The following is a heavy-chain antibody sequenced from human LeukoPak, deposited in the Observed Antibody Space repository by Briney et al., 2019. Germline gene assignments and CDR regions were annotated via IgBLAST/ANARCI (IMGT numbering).Heavy chain of an antibody. D-gene: IGHD4-23*01. CDR3: ARDFYGGITIHYYYYYMDV. CDR2: INPSGGST. CDR1: GYTFTSYY. Sequence: ASVKVSCKASGYTFTSYYMHWVRQAPGQGLEWMGIINPSGGSTSYAQKFQGRVTMTRDMSTSTVYMELSSLRSEDTAVYYCARDFYGGITIHYYYYYMDVWGKGTTVTVSS. V-gene: IGHV1-46*01. J-gene: IGHJ6*03.